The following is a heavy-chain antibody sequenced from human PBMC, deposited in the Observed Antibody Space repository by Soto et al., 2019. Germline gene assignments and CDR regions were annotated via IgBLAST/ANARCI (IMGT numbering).Heavy chain of an antibody. CDR3: ARALGETTSLFDY. J-gene: IGHJ4*02. V-gene: IGHV1-46*01. D-gene: IGHD1-26*01. Sequence: QVQLVQSGAEMKQPGASVKLSCQASGYIFIHCFMHWVRQAPGQGLEWIGGINPSSGTTTYAQTFQGRVTVTRDTSTSTVYMELSSLGSGDTAMYYCARALGETTSLFDYWGQGSLVTVSA. CDR2: INPSSGTT. CDR1: GYIFIHCF.